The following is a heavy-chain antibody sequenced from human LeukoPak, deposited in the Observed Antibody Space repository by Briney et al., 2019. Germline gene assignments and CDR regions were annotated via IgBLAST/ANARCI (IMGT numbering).Heavy chain of an antibody. CDR3: ARDRRWLRSPNYYYYYGMDV. CDR2: IYYSGST. D-gene: IGHD5-12*01. J-gene: IGHJ6*02. V-gene: IGHV4-59*01. Sequence: SETLSLTCTVSGGSISSYYWSWTRQPPGKGLEWIGYIYYSGSTNYNPSLKSRVTISVDTSKNQFSLKLSSVTAADTAVYYCARDRRWLRSPNYYYYYGMDVWGQGTTVTVSS. CDR1: GGSISSYY.